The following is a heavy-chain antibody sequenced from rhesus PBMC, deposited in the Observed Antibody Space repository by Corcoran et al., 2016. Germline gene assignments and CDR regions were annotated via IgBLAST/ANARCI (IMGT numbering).Heavy chain of an antibody. CDR2: IFGSGGST. J-gene: IGHJ3*01. D-gene: IGHD2-21*01. Sequence: QLQLQESGPGLVKPSETLSLTCAVSGGSISSNYWSCIRQPPGKGLEWIGRIFGSGGSTDYNPSLKCRVTISTDTSKNQFSLKLRAVTAADTAVYYCARVEYCTGSGCYGAFDFWGQGLRVTVSS. CDR3: ARVEYCTGSGCYGAFDF. CDR1: GGSISSNY. V-gene: IGHV4-173*01.